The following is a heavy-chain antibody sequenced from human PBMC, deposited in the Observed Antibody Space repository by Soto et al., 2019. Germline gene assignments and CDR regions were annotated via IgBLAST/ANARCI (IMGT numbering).Heavy chain of an antibody. D-gene: IGHD6-13*01. Sequence: GESLKISCKGSGYSFTSYWIGWVRQATGQGLEWMGWMNPNSGNTGYAQKFQGRVTMTRNTSISTAYMELNSLGSEDTAVYYCARGQGYSSSWSPLALFYYYYGMDVRGQGTTVTVSS. V-gene: IGHV1-8*02. CDR2: MNPNSGNT. CDR1: GYSFTSYW. CDR3: ARGQGYSSSWSPLALFYYYYGMDV. J-gene: IGHJ6*02.